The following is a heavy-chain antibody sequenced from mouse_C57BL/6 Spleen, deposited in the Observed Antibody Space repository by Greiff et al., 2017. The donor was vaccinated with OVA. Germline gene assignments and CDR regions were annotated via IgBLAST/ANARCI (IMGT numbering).Heavy chain of an antibody. Sequence: EVMLVESGPELVKPGASVKIPCTASGYTFTDYNMDWVKQSHGKSLEWIGDINPNTGGTISNQKFKGKATLTVDKSSSTAYMELRSLTSEDTAVYYCARLDYYGSSSFDVWGTGTTVTVSS. CDR3: ARLDYYGSSSFDV. D-gene: IGHD1-1*01. V-gene: IGHV1-18*01. CDR1: GYTFTDYN. CDR2: INPNTGGT. J-gene: IGHJ1*03.